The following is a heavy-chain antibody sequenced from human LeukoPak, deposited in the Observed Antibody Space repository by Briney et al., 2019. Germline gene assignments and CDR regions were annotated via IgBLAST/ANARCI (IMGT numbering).Heavy chain of an antibody. CDR1: GFTFSSYG. CDR2: ISYDGSNK. V-gene: IGHV3-30*02. Sequence: GGSLRLSCAASGFTFSSYGMHRVRQAPGQGLEWVAFISYDGSNKYYADSVKGRFTISRDNSMNTLYLQMNSLRAEDTAVYYCAKDRRYCSSTSCPYYFDYWGQGTLVTVSS. D-gene: IGHD2-2*01. J-gene: IGHJ4*02. CDR3: AKDRRYCSSTSCPYYFDY.